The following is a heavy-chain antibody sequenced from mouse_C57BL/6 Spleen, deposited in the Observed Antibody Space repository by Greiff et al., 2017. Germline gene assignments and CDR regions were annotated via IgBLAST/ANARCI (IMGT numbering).Heavy chain of an antibody. V-gene: IGHV2-5*01. CDR3: AKRANLRDWYCDV. J-gene: IGHJ1*03. CDR1: GFSLTSYG. Sequence: QVQLQQSGPGLVQPSQSLSITCTVSGFSLTSYGVHWVRQSPGKGLEGLGVIRRGGSTDYNAAFMSRLSITKDNSKSQFCFKMNSLQADDTAIYYGAKRANLRDWYCDVWGTGTTVTVSS. CDR2: IRRGGST. D-gene: IGHD1-1*01.